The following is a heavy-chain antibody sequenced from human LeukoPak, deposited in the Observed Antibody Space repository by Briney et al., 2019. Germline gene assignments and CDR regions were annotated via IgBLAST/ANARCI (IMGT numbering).Heavy chain of an antibody. CDR1: GFTFDDYG. CDR3: AKDEGGYSYGWGAFDI. J-gene: IGHJ3*02. Sequence: TGGSLRLSCAASGFTFDDYGMSWVRQAPGKGLEWVSGINWNGGSTGYADSVKGRFTISRDNAKNSLYLQMNSLRAEDTALYYCAKDEGGYSYGWGAFDIWGQGTMVTVSS. CDR2: INWNGGST. D-gene: IGHD5-18*01. V-gene: IGHV3-20*04.